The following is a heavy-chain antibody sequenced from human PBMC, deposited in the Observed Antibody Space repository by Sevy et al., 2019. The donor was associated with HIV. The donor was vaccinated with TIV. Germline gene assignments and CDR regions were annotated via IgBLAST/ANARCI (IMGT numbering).Heavy chain of an antibody. D-gene: IGHD7-27*01. V-gene: IGHV3-23*01. CDR2: ISNSGDRT. J-gene: IGHJ4*02. CDR1: GFSFNTYA. Sequence: GGSLRLSCAASGFSFNTYAMTWVRQAPGKGLEWVSVISNSGDRTYYADSVKGRFTISRDNSKNTLYLQMISLRAEDTADYYCAKTLGAIASPFDYRGQGTLVTVSS. CDR3: AKTLGAIASPFDY.